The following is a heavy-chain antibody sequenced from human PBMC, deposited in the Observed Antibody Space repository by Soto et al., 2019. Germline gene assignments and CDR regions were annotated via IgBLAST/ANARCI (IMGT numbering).Heavy chain of an antibody. J-gene: IGHJ5*02. D-gene: IGHD3-10*01. CDR3: ARGHYGSGSYWFDP. V-gene: IGHV1-8*01. CDR2: MNPNSGNT. Sequence: ASVKVSCKASGYTFTSYDINWVRQATGQGLEWMGWMNPNSGNTGYAQKFQGRVTMTRNSSISTAYMELSSLRSEDTAVYYCARGHYGSGSYWFDPCGPGTLVTVSS. CDR1: GYTFTSYD.